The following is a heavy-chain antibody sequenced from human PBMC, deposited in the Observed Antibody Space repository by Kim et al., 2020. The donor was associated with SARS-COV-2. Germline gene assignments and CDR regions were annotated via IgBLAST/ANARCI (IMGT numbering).Heavy chain of an antibody. J-gene: IGHJ4*02. D-gene: IGHD3-10*01. Sequence: GYADSVKGRFTISRDNAKNSLFLEMNSLRAEDTALYYCAKDRDYGSGLDYWGQGTLVTVSS. V-gene: IGHV3-9*01. CDR3: AKDRDYGSGLDY.